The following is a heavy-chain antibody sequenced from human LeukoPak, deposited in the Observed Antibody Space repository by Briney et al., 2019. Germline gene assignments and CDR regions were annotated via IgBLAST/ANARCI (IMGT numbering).Heavy chain of an antibody. CDR1: GGSISTYY. D-gene: IGHD3-3*01. J-gene: IGHJ4*02. CDR3: ARAILSGYPDS. CDR2: IYYSGST. V-gene: IGHV4-59*01. Sequence: SETLSLTCSVSGGSISTYYWTWIRQPPGKGLEWIGYIYYSGSTNYNPSLKSRVTISLDTSKNQFSLKLSSVTAADPAVYYCARAILSGYPDSWGQGTLVTVSS.